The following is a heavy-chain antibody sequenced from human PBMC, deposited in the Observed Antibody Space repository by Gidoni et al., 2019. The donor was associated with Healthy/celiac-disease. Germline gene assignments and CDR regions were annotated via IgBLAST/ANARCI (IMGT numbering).Heavy chain of an antibody. V-gene: IGHV4-34*01. D-gene: IGHD1-26*01. CDR2: INHSGST. Sequence: QVQLQQSVAGLLRPSETLSLTCPVYGGSFSGYYWSWIRQPPGKGLGWRGEINHSGSTNYNPSLKSRVTISVDTSKNQFSLKLSSVTAADTAVYYCARGWYSGSYEPPGYWGQGTLVTVSS. J-gene: IGHJ4*02. CDR3: ARGWYSGSYEPPGY. CDR1: GGSFSGYY.